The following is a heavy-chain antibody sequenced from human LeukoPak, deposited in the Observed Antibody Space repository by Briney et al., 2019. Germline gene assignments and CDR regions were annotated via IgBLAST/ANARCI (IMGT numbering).Heavy chain of an antibody. D-gene: IGHD2-2*01. CDR3: ARHGALWVVPAARRSGRSYYFDY. J-gene: IGHJ4*02. Sequence: SETLSLTCAVYGGSFSGYYWSWIRQPPGKGLEWIGEINHSGSTNYNPSLKSRVTISVDTSKNQFSLKLSSVTAADTAVYYCARHGALWVVPAARRSGRSYYFDYWGQGTLVTISS. CDR1: GGSFSGYY. CDR2: INHSGST. V-gene: IGHV4-34*01.